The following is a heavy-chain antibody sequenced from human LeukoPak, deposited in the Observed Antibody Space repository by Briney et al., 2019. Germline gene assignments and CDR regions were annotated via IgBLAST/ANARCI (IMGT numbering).Heavy chain of an antibody. J-gene: IGHJ4*02. Sequence: SETLSLTCTVSGGSISSGGYYWSWIRQPPGKGLEWIGYIYHSGSTYYNPSLKSRVTISVDRSKNQFSLKLSSVTAADTAVYYCARGSPIIRLRFLEWTPVYFDYWGQGTLVTVSS. CDR3: ARGSPIIRLRFLEWTPVYFDY. D-gene: IGHD3-3*01. V-gene: IGHV4-30-2*01. CDR1: GGSISSGGYY. CDR2: IYHSGST.